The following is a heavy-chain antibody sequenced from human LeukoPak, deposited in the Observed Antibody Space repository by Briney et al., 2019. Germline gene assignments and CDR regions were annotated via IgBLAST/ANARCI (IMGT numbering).Heavy chain of an antibody. V-gene: IGHV4-61*09. CDR2: IYTSGTT. J-gene: IGHJ4*02. CDR3: ASSVDTALVGVY. D-gene: IGHD5-18*01. Sequence: TSETLSLTCTVSGGSISSTTYYWNWIRQPAGKGLEWIGHIYTSGTTSYNPALKSRVSMSVDTSKNQFSLKLTSVTVADTAVYYCASSVDTALVGVYWGQGTLVTVSS. CDR1: GGSISSTTYY.